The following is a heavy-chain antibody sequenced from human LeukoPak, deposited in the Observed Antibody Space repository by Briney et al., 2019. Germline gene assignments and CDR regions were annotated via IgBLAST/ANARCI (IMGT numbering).Heavy chain of an antibody. D-gene: IGHD6-19*01. Sequence: PGGSLRLSCVASGFTFSNLAMGWVRQAPGKGREWVSVISDSGGTTYYADSVKDRFTISRDNSRNTLYLQMNSLRVEDTAVYYCAKDARRSSGWYFFDHWGQGTLVTVSS. J-gene: IGHJ4*02. CDR3: AKDARRSSGWYFFDH. CDR1: GFTFSNLA. CDR2: ISDSGGTT. V-gene: IGHV3-23*01.